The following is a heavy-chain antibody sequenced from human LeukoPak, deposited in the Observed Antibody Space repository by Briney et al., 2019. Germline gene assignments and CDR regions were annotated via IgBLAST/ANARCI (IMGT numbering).Heavy chain of an antibody. V-gene: IGHV3-74*01. J-gene: IGHJ4*02. D-gene: IGHD3-16*02. CDR2: INSDGSST. CDR3: ERGYVWGSYRPPGY. CDR1: GFTFSSYW. Sequence: GGSLRLSCAASGFTFSSYWMRWVRQPPGKGLVWVSRINSDGSSTSYADPVKGRFSISRDNAKITLYLQMNSVRAEDTALYYSERGYVWGSYRPPGYWGQGTLVTVSS.